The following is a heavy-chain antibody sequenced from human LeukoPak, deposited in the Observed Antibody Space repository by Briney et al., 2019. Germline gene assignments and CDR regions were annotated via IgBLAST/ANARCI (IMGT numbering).Heavy chain of an antibody. Sequence: ASVKVSCKASGYTFTSYYMHWLRQAPGQGLEWMGIINPSGGSTSYAQKFQGRVTMTRDTSTSTVYMELSSLRSEDTAVYYCARNLRAYDAFDIWGQGTMVTVSS. CDR1: GYTFTSYY. D-gene: IGHD3-16*01. CDR2: INPSGGST. V-gene: IGHV1-46*01. J-gene: IGHJ3*02. CDR3: ARNLRAYDAFDI.